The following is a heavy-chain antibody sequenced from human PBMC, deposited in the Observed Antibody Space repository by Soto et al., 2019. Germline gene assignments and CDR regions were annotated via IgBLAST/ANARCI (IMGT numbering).Heavy chain of an antibody. J-gene: IGHJ2*01. CDR3: ARLAYSSSPNYWYFDL. CDR1: GYTFTSYA. V-gene: IGHV1-3*01. CDR2: INAGNGNT. D-gene: IGHD6-6*01. Sequence: SVKVSCKASGYTFTSYAMHWVRQAPGQRLEWMGWINAGNGNTKYSQKFQGRVTITRDTSASTAYMELSSLRSEDTAVYYCARLAYSSSPNYWYFDLWGRGTLVTVS.